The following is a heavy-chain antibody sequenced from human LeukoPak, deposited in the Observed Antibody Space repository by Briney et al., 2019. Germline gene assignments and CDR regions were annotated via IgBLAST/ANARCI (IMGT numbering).Heavy chain of an antibody. Sequence: SETLSLTCTVSGGSISSGGYSWSWIRQHPGKGLEWIGYIYYSGSTYYNPSLKSRVTISVDTSKNQFSLKLSSVTAADTAVYYCAREGMVLGGYDFGFDYWGQGTLVTVSS. CDR2: IYYSGST. J-gene: IGHJ4*02. V-gene: IGHV4-31*03. CDR3: AREGMVLGGYDFGFDY. CDR1: GGSISSGGYS. D-gene: IGHD5-12*01.